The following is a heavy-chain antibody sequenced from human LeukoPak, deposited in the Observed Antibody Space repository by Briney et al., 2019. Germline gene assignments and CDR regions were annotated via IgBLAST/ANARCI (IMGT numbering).Heavy chain of an antibody. Sequence: GGSLRLSCAASGFTFSSYAMSWVRQAPGKGLEWVSAISGSGGSTYYADSVKGRFTISRDNSKNTLDLQMNSLRAEDTAVYYCAKRSRATGSPHFDYWGQGTLVTVSS. CDR3: AKRSRATGSPHFDY. CDR1: GFTFSSYA. D-gene: IGHD3-10*01. J-gene: IGHJ4*02. CDR2: ISGSGGST. V-gene: IGHV3-23*01.